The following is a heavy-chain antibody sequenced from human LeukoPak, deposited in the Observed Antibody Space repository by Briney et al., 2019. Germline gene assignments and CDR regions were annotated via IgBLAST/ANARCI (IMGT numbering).Heavy chain of an antibody. CDR1: GFTFSSYS. Sequence: GGSLRLSCAASGFTFSSYSMNWVRQAPGKGLEWVSSISSSSSYIYYADSVKGRFTISRDNAKNSLYLQVNSLRAEDTAVYYCARAGGEHIVVVPAAMTRVHYYYYMDVWGKGATVTVSS. D-gene: IGHD2-2*01. CDR3: ARAGGEHIVVVPAAMTRVHYYYYMDV. J-gene: IGHJ6*03. CDR2: ISSSSSYI. V-gene: IGHV3-21*01.